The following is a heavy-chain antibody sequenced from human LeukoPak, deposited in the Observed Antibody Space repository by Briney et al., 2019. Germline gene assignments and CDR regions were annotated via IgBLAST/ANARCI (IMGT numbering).Heavy chain of an antibody. CDR1: GFTFSNAW. CDR3: AKSPVSWHFSTLDY. J-gene: IGHJ4*02. Sequence: GGSLRLSCAASGFTFSNAWMSWVRQAPGKGLEWVGRIKSKTDGGTTDYAAPVKGRFTISRDDSKNTLYLQMNSLRAEDTAVYYCAKSPVSWHFSTLDYWGQGTLVTVSS. CDR2: IKSKTDGGTT. D-gene: IGHD2-15*01. V-gene: IGHV3-15*01.